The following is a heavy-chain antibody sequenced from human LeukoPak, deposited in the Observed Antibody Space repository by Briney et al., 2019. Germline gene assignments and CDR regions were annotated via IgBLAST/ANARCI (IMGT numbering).Heavy chain of an antibody. CDR1: GFTVSSNY. D-gene: IGHD1-14*01. CDR3: AKEKHRHGIPLFDY. J-gene: IGHJ4*02. Sequence: PGGSLRLSCAASGFTVSSNYMSWVRQAPGKGLEWVSVIYSGGSTYYADSVKGRFTISRDNSKNTLYLQMNSLRAEDTAVYYCAKEKHRHGIPLFDYWGQGTLVTVSS. CDR2: IYSGGST. V-gene: IGHV3-53*01.